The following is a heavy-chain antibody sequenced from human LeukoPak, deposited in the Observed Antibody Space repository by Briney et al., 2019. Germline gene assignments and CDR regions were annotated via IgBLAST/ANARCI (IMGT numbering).Heavy chain of an antibody. Sequence: GGSLRLSCGASGFTFSSHAMSWVRQTPERELEWVSAITGGGDSAYYPDSVKGRFTISRDNSKNTLYLQMNNLGAEDTALYYCVSGDTGSGYYYWGQGTLVTVSS. CDR2: ITGGGDSA. V-gene: IGHV3-23*01. CDR1: GFTFSSHA. J-gene: IGHJ4*02. D-gene: IGHD3-22*01. CDR3: VSGDTGSGYYY.